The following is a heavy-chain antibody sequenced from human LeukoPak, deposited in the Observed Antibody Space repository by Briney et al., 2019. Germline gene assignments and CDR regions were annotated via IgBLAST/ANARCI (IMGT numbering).Heavy chain of an antibody. V-gene: IGHV3-74*01. CDR3: AKLPRIASDI. Sequence: GGSLRLSCAASGFTFSDTWMHWVRQAPGEGLVWVSRIRSDGSDTRYAESVKGRFTISRDNAKNTLYLQMNSLRAEDTAVYYCAKLPRIASDIWGQGTMVTVSS. J-gene: IGHJ3*02. CDR2: IRSDGSDT. CDR1: GFTFSDTW.